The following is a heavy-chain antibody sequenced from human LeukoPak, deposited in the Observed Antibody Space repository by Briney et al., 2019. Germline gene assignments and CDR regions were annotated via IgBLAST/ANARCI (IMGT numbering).Heavy chain of an antibody. J-gene: IGHJ3*02. CDR1: GGTFSSYA. Sequence: GASVKVSCKASGGTFSSYAISWVRQAPGQGLEWMGWINTNTGNPTYAQGFTGRFVFSLDTSVSTAYLQISSLKAEDTAVYYCASSEVVTALGAFDIWGQGTMVTVSS. CDR3: ASSEVVTALGAFDI. D-gene: IGHD2-21*02. V-gene: IGHV7-4-1*02. CDR2: INTNTGNP.